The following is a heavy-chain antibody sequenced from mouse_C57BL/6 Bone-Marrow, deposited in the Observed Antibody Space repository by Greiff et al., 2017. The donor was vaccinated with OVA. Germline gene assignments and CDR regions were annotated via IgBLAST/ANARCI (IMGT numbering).Heavy chain of an antibody. Sequence: EVQLQQSGAELVRPGASVKLSCTASGFTITDDYMHWVKQRPEPGLEWIGWIDPENGDTEYASKFQGKATMTADTSSNTAYLQLSSLTSEDTSVYYCTAPADCDLYYAMDYGGQGTSVTVSS. CDR1: GFTITDDY. CDR2: IDPENGDT. CDR3: TAPADCDLYYAMDY. V-gene: IGHV14-4*01. D-gene: IGHD2-13*01. J-gene: IGHJ4*01.